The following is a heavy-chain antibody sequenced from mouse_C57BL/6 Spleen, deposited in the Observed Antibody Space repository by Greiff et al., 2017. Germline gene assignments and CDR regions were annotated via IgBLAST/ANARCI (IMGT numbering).Heavy chain of an antibody. J-gene: IGHJ4*01. D-gene: IGHD2-2*01. CDR2: ISSGSSTI. CDR1: GFTFSDYG. Sequence: EVKLVESGGGLVKPGGSLKLSCAASGFTFSDYGMHWVRQAPEKGLEWVAYISSGSSTIYYADTVKGRFTISRDNAKNTLFLQMTSLRSEDTAMYYCARETGYYYAMDYWGQGTSVTVSS. V-gene: IGHV5-17*01. CDR3: ARETGYYYAMDY.